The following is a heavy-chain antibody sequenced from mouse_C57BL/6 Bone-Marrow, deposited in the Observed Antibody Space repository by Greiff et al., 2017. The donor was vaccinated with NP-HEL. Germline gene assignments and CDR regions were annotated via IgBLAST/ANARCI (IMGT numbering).Heavy chain of an antibody. V-gene: IGHV14-4*01. D-gene: IGHD1-1*01. J-gene: IGHJ3*01. CDR3: TTGGGSSLVAY. CDR1: GFNIKDDY. Sequence: VQLQQSGAELVRPGASVKLSCTASGFNIKDDYMPWVKQRPEQGLEWIGWIDPANGDTEYPSKLQGTAPITADTSSNTVYLQLSSLTSEDTAVYYCTTGGGSSLVAYWGQGTLVTVSA. CDR2: IDPANGDT.